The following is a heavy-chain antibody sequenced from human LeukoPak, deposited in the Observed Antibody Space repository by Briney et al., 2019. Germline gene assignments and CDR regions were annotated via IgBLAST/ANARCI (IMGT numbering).Heavy chain of an antibody. J-gene: IGHJ4*02. Sequence: ASVKVSCKASGYTFTSYGISCVRQAPGRGLEWMGWISAYNGNTNYAQKPQGRVTMTTDTSTSTAYMELRSLRSDDTAVYYCARDRVVSPGRGLDYWGQGTLVTVSS. D-gene: IGHD4-23*01. CDR1: GYTFTSYG. V-gene: IGHV1-18*01. CDR3: ARDRVVSPGRGLDY. CDR2: ISAYNGNT.